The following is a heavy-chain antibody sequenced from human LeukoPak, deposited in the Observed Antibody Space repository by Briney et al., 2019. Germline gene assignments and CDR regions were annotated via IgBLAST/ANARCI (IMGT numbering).Heavy chain of an antibody. D-gene: IGHD4-23*01. CDR3: ARDLDYGGNSGPDY. CDR1: GFTFSSYA. Sequence: PGRSLRLSCAASGFTFSSYAMHWVRQAPGKGLEWVAVISYDGSNKYYADSVKGRFTISRDNSKNTLYLQMNSLRAEDTAVYYCARDLDYGGNSGPDYWGQGTLVTVSS. J-gene: IGHJ4*02. CDR2: ISYDGSNK. V-gene: IGHV3-30*04.